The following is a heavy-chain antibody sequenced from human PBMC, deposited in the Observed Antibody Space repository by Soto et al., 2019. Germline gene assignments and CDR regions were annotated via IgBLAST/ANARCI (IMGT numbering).Heavy chain of an antibody. CDR1: GFTFSSYA. CDR2: ISGSGGST. D-gene: IGHD6-13*01. J-gene: IGHJ4*02. Sequence: GGSLRLSCASSGFTFSSYAMSWVRQAPGKGLEWVSAISGSGGSTYYADSVKGRFTISRDNSKNTLYLQMNSLRAEDTAVYYCAKVSAAAAGKNTDYWGQGTLVTVSS. V-gene: IGHV3-23*01. CDR3: AKVSAAAAGKNTDY.